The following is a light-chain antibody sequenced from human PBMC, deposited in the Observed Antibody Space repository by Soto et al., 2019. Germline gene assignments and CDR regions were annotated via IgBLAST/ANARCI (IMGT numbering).Light chain of an antibody. V-gene: IGLV2-14*03. J-gene: IGLJ1*01. CDR3: SSYTSSSTHV. Sequence: QSALTQPASVSGSPGQSITISCTGTSSDVGAYNFVSWYQQHPGKDPKLMIFDVSSRASGVSDRFSGSKSGNTGSLTISGLHAEDEGDYYCSSYTSSSTHVFGSGTKLTVL. CDR1: SSDVGAYNF. CDR2: DVS.